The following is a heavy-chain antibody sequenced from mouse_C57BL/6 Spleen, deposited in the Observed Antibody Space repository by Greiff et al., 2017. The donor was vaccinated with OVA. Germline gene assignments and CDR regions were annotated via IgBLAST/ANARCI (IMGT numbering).Heavy chain of an antibody. J-gene: IGHJ3*01. CDR3: ARREDYDGVAY. V-gene: IGHV1-55*01. D-gene: IGHD2-4*01. Sequence: QVQLQQPGAELAKPGASVKMSCKASGYTFTSYWITWVKQRPGQGLEWIGDIYPGSGSTKYNEKFKSKATLTVDTSSSTAYMQLSSLTSEDSAVYYCARREDYDGVAYWGQGTLVTVSA. CDR1: GYTFTSYW. CDR2: IYPGSGST.